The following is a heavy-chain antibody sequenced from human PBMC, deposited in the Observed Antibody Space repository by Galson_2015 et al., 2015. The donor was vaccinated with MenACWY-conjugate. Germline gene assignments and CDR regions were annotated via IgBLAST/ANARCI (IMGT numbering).Heavy chain of an antibody. CDR2: VFYNGTT. CDR3: AREASYCAGGTCGYF. J-gene: IGHJ4*02. Sequence: ETLSLTCTASGAAITSSDYYGSWIRQSPGKGLEWIGTVFYNGTTHYNPSLKSRVTMSVDTSKSQISLNLHSATAADTAVYYCAREASYCAGGTCGYFWGQGTLVTVSS. V-gene: IGHV4-39*07. D-gene: IGHD2-8*02. CDR1: GAAITSSDYY.